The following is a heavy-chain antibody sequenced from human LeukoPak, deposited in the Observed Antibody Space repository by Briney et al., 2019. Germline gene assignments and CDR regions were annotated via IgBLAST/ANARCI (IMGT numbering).Heavy chain of an antibody. J-gene: IGHJ6*02. D-gene: IGHD6-13*01. CDR1: GGSISSYY. Sequence: SETLSLTCTVSGGSISSYYWSWIRQPPGKGLEWIGYIYYSGSTNYNPSLKSRVTISVDTSKNQFSLRLSSVTAADTAVYYCARDHGVAAAGQYYYYYGMDVWGQGTTVTVSS. CDR2: IYYSGST. V-gene: IGHV4-59*01. CDR3: ARDHGVAAAGQYYYYYGMDV.